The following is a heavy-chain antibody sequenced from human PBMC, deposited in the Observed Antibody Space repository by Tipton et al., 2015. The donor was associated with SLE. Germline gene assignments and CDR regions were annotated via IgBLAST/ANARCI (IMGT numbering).Heavy chain of an antibody. Sequence: TLSLTCAVYGGSFSGYYWSWIRQPPGKGLEWIGEINHSGSTDYNPSLKSRVTISVDTSRNQFSLKLSSVTAADTAVYYCARGYCTGGGCQLMYFDLWGRGALVAVSS. D-gene: IGHD2-8*02. CDR3: ARGYCTGGGCQLMYFDL. CDR2: INHSGST. CDR1: GGSFSGYY. J-gene: IGHJ2*01. V-gene: IGHV4-34*01.